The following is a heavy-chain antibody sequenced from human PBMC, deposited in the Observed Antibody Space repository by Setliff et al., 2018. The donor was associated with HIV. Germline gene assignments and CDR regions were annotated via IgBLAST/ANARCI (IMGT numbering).Heavy chain of an antibody. V-gene: IGHV1-8*01. CDR1: GYTFTRYD. J-gene: IGHJ4*02. CDR2: MNPNSGNT. D-gene: IGHD1-26*01. CDR3: ATSVATFDSVDY. Sequence: ASVKVSCKASGYTFTRYDINWVRQATGQGLEWMGWMNPNSGNTGYAQKFQGRVTMTRNTSISTAYMELSSLRSGDTAVYYCATSVATFDSVDYWGQGTLVTVSS.